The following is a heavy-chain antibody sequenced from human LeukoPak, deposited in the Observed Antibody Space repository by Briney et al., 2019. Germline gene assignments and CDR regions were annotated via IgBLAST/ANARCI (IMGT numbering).Heavy chain of an antibody. V-gene: IGHV4-39*07. CDR3: ARVSSTNAWFDP. CDR1: GGSISSSSYY. Sequence: SETLSLTCTVSGGSISSSSYYWGWIRQPPGKGLEWIGSIYYSGSTYYNPSLKSRATISVDTSKNQFSLKLSSVTAADTAVYYCARVSSTNAWFDPWGQGTLVTVSS. D-gene: IGHD2-2*01. CDR2: IYYSGST. J-gene: IGHJ5*02.